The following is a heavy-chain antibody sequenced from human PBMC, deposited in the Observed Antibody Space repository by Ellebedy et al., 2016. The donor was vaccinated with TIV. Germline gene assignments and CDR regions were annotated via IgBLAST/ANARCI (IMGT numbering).Heavy chain of an antibody. D-gene: IGHD1-14*01. CDR3: ARGGNHVPFDY. V-gene: IGHV3-72*01. Sequence: PGGSLRLSCAASGFIFSDHYMDWVRQAPGKGLEWVGRSRNKANSPATEYAASVTGRFTISRDDSENSLYLQMNSLKTEDTAVYYCARGGNHVPFDYWGQGTLVTVSS. J-gene: IGHJ4*02. CDR1: GFIFSDHY. CDR2: SRNKANSPAT.